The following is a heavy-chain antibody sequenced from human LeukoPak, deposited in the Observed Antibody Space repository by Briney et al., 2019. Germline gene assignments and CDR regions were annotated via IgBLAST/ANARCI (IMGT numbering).Heavy chain of an antibody. CDR3: ARDPVYSSGWYLGYYMDV. CDR1: GFTFSDYY. CDR2: IGSSGSTI. J-gene: IGHJ6*03. Sequence: GGSLRLSCAASGFTFSDYYMSWIRQAPGKGLEWVSYIGSSGSTIYYADSVEGRFTISRDNAKNSLYLQMNSLRAEDTAVYYCARDPVYSSGWYLGYYMDVWGKGTTVTVSS. V-gene: IGHV3-11*04. D-gene: IGHD6-19*01.